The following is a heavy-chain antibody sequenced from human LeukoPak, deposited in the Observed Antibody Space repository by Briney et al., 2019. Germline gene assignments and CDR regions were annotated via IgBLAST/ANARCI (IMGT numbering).Heavy chain of an antibody. CDR2: IIPIFGTA. Sequence: SVTVSCTASGGTFSSYAISWVRQAPGQGLEWMGGIIPIFGTANYAQKFQGRVTITTDESTSTAYMELSSLRSEDTAVYYCAREASDGSSFYNWFDPWGQGTLVTVSS. CDR1: GGTFSSYA. D-gene: IGHD6-6*01. V-gene: IGHV1-69*05. CDR3: AREASDGSSFYNWFDP. J-gene: IGHJ5*02.